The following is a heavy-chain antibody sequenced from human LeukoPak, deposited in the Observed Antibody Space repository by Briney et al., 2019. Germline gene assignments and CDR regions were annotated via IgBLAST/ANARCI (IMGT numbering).Heavy chain of an antibody. CDR1: GFTVSSNY. CDR2: IYSGGST. CDR3: ARSNGYSSSSPFDY. J-gene: IGHJ4*02. Sequence: GGSLRLSCAASGFTVSSNYMSSVRQAPGKGLEWVSVIYSGGSTYYADSVKGRFTISRDNSKNTLYLQMNSLRAGDTAVHYCARSNGYSSSSPFDYWGQGTLVTVSS. V-gene: IGHV3-66*02. D-gene: IGHD6-6*01.